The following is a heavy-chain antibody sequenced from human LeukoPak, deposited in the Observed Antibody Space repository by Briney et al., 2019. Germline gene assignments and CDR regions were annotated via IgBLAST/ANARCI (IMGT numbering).Heavy chain of an antibody. CDR1: GGSISSGGYS. J-gene: IGHJ3*02. CDR3: ARGVRVDAFDI. Sequence: SQTLSLTCAVSGGSISSGGYSWSWIRQPPGKGLEWIGYIYHSGSTYYNPSPKSRVTISVDRSKNQFSLKLSSVTAADTAVYYCARGVRVDAFDIWGQGTMVTVSS. D-gene: IGHD3-3*01. V-gene: IGHV4-30-2*01. CDR2: IYHSGST.